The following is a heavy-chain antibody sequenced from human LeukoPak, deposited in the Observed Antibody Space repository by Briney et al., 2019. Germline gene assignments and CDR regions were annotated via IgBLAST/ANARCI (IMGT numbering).Heavy chain of an antibody. Sequence: GGSLRLSCAASGFTFSNYAMSWVRQAPGKGLEWVSAISGSGGSTYYADSVKGRFTISRDNSKNTLYLQMNSLRAEDTAVYYCAGGSYYRGFDYWGQGTLVTVSS. CDR3: AGGSYYRGFDY. CDR1: GFTFSNYA. D-gene: IGHD1-26*01. V-gene: IGHV3-23*01. CDR2: ISGSGGST. J-gene: IGHJ4*02.